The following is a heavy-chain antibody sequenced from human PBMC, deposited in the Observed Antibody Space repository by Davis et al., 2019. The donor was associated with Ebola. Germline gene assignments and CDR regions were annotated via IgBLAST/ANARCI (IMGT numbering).Heavy chain of an antibody. V-gene: IGHV3-11*04. D-gene: IGHD6-13*01. CDR3: ARGGRAAAGDLDPFDY. CDR2: ISSSGSTI. J-gene: IGHJ4*02. Sequence: GESLKISCAASGFTFSNAWMSWVRQAPGKGLEWVSYISSSGSTIYYADSVKGRFTISRDNAKNSLYLQMNSLRAEDTAVYYCARGGRAAAGDLDPFDYWGQGTLVTVSS. CDR1: GFTFSNAW.